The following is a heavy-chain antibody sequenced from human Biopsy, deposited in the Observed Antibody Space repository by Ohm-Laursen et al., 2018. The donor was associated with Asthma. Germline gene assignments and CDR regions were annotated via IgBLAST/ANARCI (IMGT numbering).Heavy chain of an antibody. CDR2: VSHDGGVV. D-gene: IGHD3-3*01. CDR3: AKRRGYSDLTDFDH. CDR1: GFVFRSHA. V-gene: IGHV3-30*18. Sequence: SLRLSCAASGFVFRSHALHRVRQAPGKGLAWVAVVSHDGGVVHYADSMKGRLTISRDNAKSTLYLQMNRLRTDDTAVYFCAKRRGYSDLTDFDHWGQGTLVTVSS. J-gene: IGHJ4*02.